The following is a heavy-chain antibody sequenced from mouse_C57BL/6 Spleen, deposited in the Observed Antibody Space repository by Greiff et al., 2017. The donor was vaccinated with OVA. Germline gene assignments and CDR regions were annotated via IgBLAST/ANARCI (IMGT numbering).Heavy chain of an antibody. CDR1: GYTFTSYW. D-gene: IGHD1-1*01. CDR2: IYPGSGST. J-gene: IGHJ2*01. V-gene: IGHV1-55*01. Sequence: VQLQQPGAELVKPGASVKMSCKASGYTFTSYWITWVKQRPGQGLEWIGDIYPGSGSTNYNEKFKSKATLTVDTSSSTAYMQLSSLTSEDSAVYYCARLTTVVGQDFDYWGQGTTLTVSS. CDR3: ARLTTVVGQDFDY.